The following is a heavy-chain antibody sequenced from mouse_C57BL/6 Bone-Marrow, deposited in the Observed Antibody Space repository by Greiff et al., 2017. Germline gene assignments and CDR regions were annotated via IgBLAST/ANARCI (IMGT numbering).Heavy chain of an antibody. D-gene: IGHD2-2*01. J-gene: IGHJ3*01. CDR2: IDPSDSYT. V-gene: IGHV1-69*01. CDR1: GYTFPSYW. CDR3: AIYYGYDEPSY. Sequence: QVQLQQPGAELVMPGASVQLSCKASGYTFPSYWMHWVKQRPGQGLEWIGEIDPSDSYTNYNQKFKGKSTLTVDKSSSTAYMQLSSLTSEDSAVYYCAIYYGYDEPSYWGQGTLVTVSA.